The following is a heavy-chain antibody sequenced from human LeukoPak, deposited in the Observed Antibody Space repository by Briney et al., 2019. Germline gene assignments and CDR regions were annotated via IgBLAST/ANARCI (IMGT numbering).Heavy chain of an antibody. CDR3: ARDRRGPITESGNPNWFDP. Sequence: ASVKVSCKASGYTFTSYYMHWVRQAPGQGLEWMGIINPSGGSTSYAQKFQGRVTMTRDTSTSTVYMELSSLRSEDTAVYYCARDRRGPITESGNPNWFDPWGQGTLVTVSS. V-gene: IGHV1-46*01. CDR2: INPSGGST. J-gene: IGHJ5*02. D-gene: IGHD1-26*01. CDR1: GYTFTSYY.